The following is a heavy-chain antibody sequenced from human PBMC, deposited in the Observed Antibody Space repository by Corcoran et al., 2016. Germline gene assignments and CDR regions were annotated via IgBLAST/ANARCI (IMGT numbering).Heavy chain of an antibody. CDR1: GFSLSNSGVG. D-gene: IGHD2-2*01. CDR2: IYWNDDK. Sequence: QITLKESGPTLVKPTQTLTLTCTFSGFSLSNSGVGVGWIRQPPGKALEWLALIYWNDDKRYIPSLKSRLTITKDTSKNQVVLTMTNMDTVDTATYYCGHRRDCSSTSCYFDAFDIWGPGTIVTVSS. V-gene: IGHV2-5*01. J-gene: IGHJ3*02. CDR3: GHRRDCSSTSCYFDAFDI.